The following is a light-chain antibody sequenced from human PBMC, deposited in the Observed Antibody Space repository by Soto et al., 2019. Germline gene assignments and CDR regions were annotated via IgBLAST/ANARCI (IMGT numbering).Light chain of an antibody. CDR1: STDVGRYNY. V-gene: IGLV2-14*01. J-gene: IGLJ1*01. CDR3: SSYTTSSTYV. Sequence: QSVLTQPASVSGSPGQPITISCTGTSTDVGRYNYVSWYQQHPGKAPKLMIYDVANRPSGVSNRFSGSKSGITASLTISGLQAEDEADYYCSSYTTSSTYVFGTGTKVPV. CDR2: DVA.